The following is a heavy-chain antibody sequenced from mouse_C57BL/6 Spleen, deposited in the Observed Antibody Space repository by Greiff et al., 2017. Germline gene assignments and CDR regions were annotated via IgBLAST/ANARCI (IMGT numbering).Heavy chain of an antibody. CDR3: ARGGNYERVDY. CDR2: IHPNSGST. D-gene: IGHD2-1*01. Sequence: QVQLQQPGAELVQPGASVKLSCKASGYTFTSYWMHWVKQRPGQGLEWIGMIHPNSGSTNYNEKFKSKATLTVDKSSSTAYMQLSSLTSEVSAVYDCARGGNYERVDYWGQGTSVTVSS. V-gene: IGHV1-64*01. J-gene: IGHJ4*01. CDR1: GYTFTSYW.